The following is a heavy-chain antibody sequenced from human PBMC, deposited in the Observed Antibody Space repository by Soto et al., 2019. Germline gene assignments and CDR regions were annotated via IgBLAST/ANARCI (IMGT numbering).Heavy chain of an antibody. D-gene: IGHD2-21*02. CDR3: ARYTYTYDGGVSPDCYCYGMDV. Sequence: KPSETLSLTCTVSGGSVSRGSHYWSWTRQPPGKGLEWIGYIFYSGSTNYNPSLKSRLTISVDTSKNQFSLKLSSVTAADTAVYYCARYTYTYDGGVSPDCYCYGMDVWGQGTTVTVSS. CDR1: GGSVSRGSHY. CDR2: IFYSGST. J-gene: IGHJ6*02. V-gene: IGHV4-61*01.